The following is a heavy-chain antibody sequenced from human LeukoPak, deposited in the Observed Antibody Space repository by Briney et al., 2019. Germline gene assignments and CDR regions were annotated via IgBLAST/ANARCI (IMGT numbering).Heavy chain of an antibody. J-gene: IGHJ4*02. V-gene: IGHV4-34*01. CDR3: ARPFEAGDNY. CDR2: INHSGST. CDR1: GGSFSGYY. Sequence: SETLSLTCAVYGGSFSGYYWSWIRQPPGKGLEWIGEINHSGSTNYNPSLKSRVTISVDTSKNQLSLKLSSVTAADTAVYYCARPFEAGDNYWGQGTLVTVSS. D-gene: IGHD6-13*01.